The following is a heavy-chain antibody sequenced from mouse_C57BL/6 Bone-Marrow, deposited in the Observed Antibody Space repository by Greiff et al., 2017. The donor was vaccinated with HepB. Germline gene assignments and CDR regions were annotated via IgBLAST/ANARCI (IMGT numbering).Heavy chain of an antibody. V-gene: IGHV5-17*01. CDR1: GFTFSDYG. Sequence: EVQLKESGGGLVKPGGSLKLSCAASGFTFSDYGMHWVRQAPEKGLEWVAYISSGSSTIYYADTVKGRFTISRDNAKNTLFLQMTSLRSEDTAMYYCARFYNSMDYWGQGTSVTVSS. CDR2: ISSGSSTI. CDR3: ARFYNSMDY. D-gene: IGHD1-3*01. J-gene: IGHJ4*01.